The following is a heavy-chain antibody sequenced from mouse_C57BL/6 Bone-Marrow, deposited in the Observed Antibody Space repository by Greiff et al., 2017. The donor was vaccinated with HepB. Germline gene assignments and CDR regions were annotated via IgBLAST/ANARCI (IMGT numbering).Heavy chain of an antibody. J-gene: IGHJ2*01. CDR2: ISYSGST. V-gene: IGHV3-1*01. CDR1: GYSITSGYD. Sequence: VQLKESGPGMVKPSQSLSLTCTVTGYSITSGYDWHWIRHFPGNKLEWMGYISYSGSTNYNPSLKSRISITHDTSKNHFFLKLNSVTTEDTATYYCARERKLNFDYWGQGTTLTVSS. CDR3: ARERKLNFDY. D-gene: IGHD6-1*01.